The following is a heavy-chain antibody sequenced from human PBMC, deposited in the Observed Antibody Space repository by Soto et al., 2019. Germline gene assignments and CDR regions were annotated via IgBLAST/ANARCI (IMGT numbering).Heavy chain of an antibody. Sequence: SETLSLTCTVSGGSLSSGPYSWGWIRQPPEKGLEWIGTFSYSGSTYYNPSLESRVTISVDTSKNQFSLKVSSVTAADTAMYYCARLVGYCSTTTCYGYYAMDVWGQGTTVTVSS. V-gene: IGHV4-39*01. CDR3: ARLVGYCSTTTCYGYYAMDV. CDR2: FSYSGST. D-gene: IGHD2-2*01. CDR1: GGSLSSGPYS. J-gene: IGHJ6*02.